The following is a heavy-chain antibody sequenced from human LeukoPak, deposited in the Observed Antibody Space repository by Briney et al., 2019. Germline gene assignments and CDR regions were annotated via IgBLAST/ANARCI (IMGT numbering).Heavy chain of an antibody. CDR2: IYTSGST. V-gene: IGHV4-61*02. CDR3: ARLRIGVTYYYYAMDV. CDR1: GYSISSGYY. Sequence: SETLSLTCTVSGYSISSGYYWGWIRQPAGKGLEWIGRIYTSGSTNYNPSLKSRVTMSVDTSKNQFSLKLTSVTAADAAVYYCARLRIGVTYYYYAMDVWGQGTTVTVSS. J-gene: IGHJ6*02. D-gene: IGHD3-10*01.